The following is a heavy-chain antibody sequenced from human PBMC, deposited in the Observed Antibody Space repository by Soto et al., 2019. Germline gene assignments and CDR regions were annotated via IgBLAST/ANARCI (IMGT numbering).Heavy chain of an antibody. CDR1: GFTLRTSA. Sequence: GGSLRLSCATSGFTLRTSAMSWVRQAPGKGLDWVSSMHSSGVTDYADSVKGRFTSSRDNSKNTLYLQLNSLRAEDTAIYYCAKNYQFDSWGQGTRVTVSS. J-gene: IGHJ4*02. CDR2: MHSSGVT. V-gene: IGHV3-23*01. D-gene: IGHD2-2*01. CDR3: AKNYQFDS.